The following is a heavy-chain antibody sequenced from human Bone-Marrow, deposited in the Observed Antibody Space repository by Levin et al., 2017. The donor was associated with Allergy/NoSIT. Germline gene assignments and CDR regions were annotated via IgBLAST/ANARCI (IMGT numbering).Heavy chain of an antibody. D-gene: IGHD6-13*01. CDR1: GGSMTSGDYY. CDR3: DRGRPDTDSWWNFDY. CDR2: IYNTGST. V-gene: IGHV4-30-4*01. J-gene: IGHJ4*02. Sequence: SQTLSLTCTVSGGSMTSGDYYWHWVRQPPGKGLEWIGYIYNTGSTIYSPSLKSRITISIDTSTNEFSLKLDSVTAADTAVYYCDRGRPDTDSWWNFDYWGLGTLVTVSS.